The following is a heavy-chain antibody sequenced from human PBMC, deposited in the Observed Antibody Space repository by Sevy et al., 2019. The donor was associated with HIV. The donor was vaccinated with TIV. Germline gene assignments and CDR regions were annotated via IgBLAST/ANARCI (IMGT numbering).Heavy chain of an antibody. J-gene: IGHJ3*02. D-gene: IGHD2-15*01. Sequence: GESLKISCKGSGYSSSNYWIGWVRQMPGKGLELMGIIYLGDSDTRYSPSFQGQVNMSVDKSISTAFLQWSSLKASDTAMYYCERLNYGGNGEVAFDIWGQGTMVTVSS. CDR3: ERLNYGGNGEVAFDI. CDR2: IYLGDSDT. CDR1: GYSSSNYW. V-gene: IGHV5-51*01.